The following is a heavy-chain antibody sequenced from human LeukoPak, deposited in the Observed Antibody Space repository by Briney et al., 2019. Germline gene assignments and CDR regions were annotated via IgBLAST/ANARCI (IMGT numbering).Heavy chain of an antibody. V-gene: IGHV3-7*01. CDR1: GFSFSTHW. J-gene: IGHJ3*02. CDR3: AGDEGWTFDI. D-gene: IGHD5-24*01. CDR2: IKQDGSVI. Sequence: PGGSLRLSCAASGFSFSTHWMSWFRQAPGKGLEWLALIKQDGSVIHYVDSVKGRFTISRDNAKNSLSLQMNSLRADDMAVYYCAGDEGWTFDIWGQGTKVTVSS.